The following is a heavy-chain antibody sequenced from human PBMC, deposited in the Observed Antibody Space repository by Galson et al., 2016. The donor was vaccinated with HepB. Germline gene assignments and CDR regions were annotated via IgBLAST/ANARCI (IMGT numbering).Heavy chain of an antibody. Sequence: SAKVSCKASVYTFTSYGVDWGRQATGQWLGWMGWLNRNSGNTGNGQKFQGRVTMRINTSISTAYMELTSLRAEDTAISYSARSHSDSKFDYWGQGTLVTGSS. CDR3: ARSHSDSKFDY. CDR1: VYTFTSYG. D-gene: IGHD2-21*02. J-gene: IGHJ4*02. CDR2: LNRNSGNT. V-gene: IGHV1-8*01.